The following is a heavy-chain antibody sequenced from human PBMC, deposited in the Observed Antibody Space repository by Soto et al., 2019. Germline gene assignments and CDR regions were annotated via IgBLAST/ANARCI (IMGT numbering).Heavy chain of an antibody. J-gene: IGHJ4*02. Sequence: EVELLESGGGLVQPGGSLRLSCAASGFTFSSFSMTWVRQAPGKGLEWVSAISGSGGTTYYADSVKDRFTISRDNSKSTVFLQMHSLRAEGTAVYYCAKYGRDSSAWKADYWGQGTLVTVSS. CDR2: ISGSGGTT. CDR3: AKYGRDSSAWKADY. V-gene: IGHV3-23*01. CDR1: GFTFSSFS. D-gene: IGHD6-19*01.